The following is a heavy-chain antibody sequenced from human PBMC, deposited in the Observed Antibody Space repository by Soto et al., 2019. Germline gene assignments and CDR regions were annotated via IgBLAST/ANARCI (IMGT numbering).Heavy chain of an antibody. CDR2: IYYSGST. CDR3: AREVCSGGSCYSEKDYWFDP. CDR1: GGSISSGDYY. D-gene: IGHD2-15*01. Sequence: QVQLQESGPGLVKPSQTLSLTCTVSGGSISSGDYYWSWIRQPPGKCLEWIGYIYYSGSTYYNPSLKSRVTISVDTSKNQFSLKLSSVTAADTAVYYCAREVCSGGSCYSEKDYWFDPWGQGTLVTVSS. J-gene: IGHJ5*02. V-gene: IGHV4-30-4*01.